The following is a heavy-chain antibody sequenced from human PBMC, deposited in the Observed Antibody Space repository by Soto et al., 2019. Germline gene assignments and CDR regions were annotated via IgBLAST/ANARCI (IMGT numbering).Heavy chain of an antibody. D-gene: IGHD5-12*01. J-gene: IGHJ3*02. CDR3: ARGSSGYGYDAFDM. CDR2: FYSGGNT. Sequence: GGSLRHSCAASGFTVSNNNVNCVRQAPGKGLEWVSSFYSGGNTYYADSVEGRFAISRHTSKNTVDLQMNSLRAEDTALYYCARGSSGYGYDAFDMWGPGTMVTVSS. CDR1: GFTVSNNN. V-gene: IGHV3-53*04.